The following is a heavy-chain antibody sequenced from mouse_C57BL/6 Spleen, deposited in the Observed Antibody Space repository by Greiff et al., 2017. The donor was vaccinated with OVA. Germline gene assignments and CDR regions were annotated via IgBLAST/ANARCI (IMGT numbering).Heavy chain of an antibody. CDR1: GYTFTSYW. CDR2: INPSNGGT. D-gene: IGHD1-1*01. Sequence: VQLQQPGTELVKPGASVKLSCKASGYTFTSYWMHWVKQRPGQGLEWIGNINPSNGGTNYNEKFKSKATLTVDKSSSTAYMQLSSLTSEDSAFYYCARSLFITTVVPFAYWGQGTLVTVSA. CDR3: ARSLFITTVVPFAY. V-gene: IGHV1-53*01. J-gene: IGHJ3*01.